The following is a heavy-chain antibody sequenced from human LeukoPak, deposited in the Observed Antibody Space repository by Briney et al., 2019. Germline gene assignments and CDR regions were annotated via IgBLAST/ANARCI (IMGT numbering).Heavy chain of an antibody. CDR2: IYYSGST. CDR1: GFSISSGDY. V-gene: IGHV4-38-2*02. D-gene: IGHD3-3*02. J-gene: IGHJ5*02. CDR3: ARHIQIAFRVFRLGWIDP. Sequence: SETLSLTCTVSGFSISSGDYWGWVRQPPGKGLEWIGSIYYSGSTYYNPSLKSRVTISVDTSKNQFSLKLSSVTAADTAVYYCARHIQIAFRVFRLGWIDPWGQGTLVTVSS.